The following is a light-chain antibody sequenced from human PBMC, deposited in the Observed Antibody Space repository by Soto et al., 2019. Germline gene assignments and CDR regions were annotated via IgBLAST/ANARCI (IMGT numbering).Light chain of an antibody. J-gene: IGKJ1*01. Sequence: DIQITQSPSTVPLSVVDIVTITCRASQSISNWLAWYQQKPGTAPKVLIYHASNLQRGVPSRFRGSGSGTEFTLTIRSLQPDDFATYYCQQYNSYSFGQGTKVDIK. CDR1: QSISNW. V-gene: IGKV1-5*01. CDR3: QQYNSYS. CDR2: HAS.